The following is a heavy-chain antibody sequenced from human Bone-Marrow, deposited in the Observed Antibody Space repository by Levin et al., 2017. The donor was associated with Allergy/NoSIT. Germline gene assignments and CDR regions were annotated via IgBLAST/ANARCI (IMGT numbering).Heavy chain of an antibody. Sequence: SGPTLVKPTETLTLTCTFSGFSLTTRGVSVSWIRQPPGKALEWLAPIQWDDDKFYRPSLRPRLSISKDTSKDQVVLTMTNMDPADSATYCCARIRRTDDAFDIWGKGTVVTVSS. CDR3: ARIRRTDDAFDI. V-gene: IGHV2-70*17. CDR2: IQWDDDK. J-gene: IGHJ3*02. CDR1: GFSLTTRGVS.